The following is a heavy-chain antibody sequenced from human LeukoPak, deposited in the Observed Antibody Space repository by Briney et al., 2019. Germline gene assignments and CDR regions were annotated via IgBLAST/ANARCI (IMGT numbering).Heavy chain of an antibody. CDR2: IYYSGST. CDR3: ARERSGYPYYFDY. CDR1: GGSISSGGYY. V-gene: IGHV4-31*03. D-gene: IGHD3-3*01. J-gene: IGHJ4*02. Sequence: SETLSLTCTVSGGSISSGGYYWSWIRQHPGKGLEWIGYIYYSGSTYYNPSLKRRVTISVDTSKNQFSLKLSSVTAADTAVYYCARERSGYPYYFDYWGQGALVTVSS.